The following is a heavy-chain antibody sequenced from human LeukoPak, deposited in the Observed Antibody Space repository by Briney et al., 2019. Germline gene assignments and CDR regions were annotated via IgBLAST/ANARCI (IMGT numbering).Heavy chain of an antibody. J-gene: IGHJ5*02. CDR2: IYPGDSDT. D-gene: IGHD2-2*01. V-gene: IGHV5-51*01. CDR1: GYSFTSYW. CDR3: ARHWADCSSTSCYWFDP. Sequence: GESLKISCKGSGYSFTSYWVGWVRQMPGKGLEWMGIIYPGDSDTRYSPSFQGQVTISADKSISTAYLQWSSLKASDTAMYYCARHWADCSSTSCYWFDPWGQGTLVTVSS.